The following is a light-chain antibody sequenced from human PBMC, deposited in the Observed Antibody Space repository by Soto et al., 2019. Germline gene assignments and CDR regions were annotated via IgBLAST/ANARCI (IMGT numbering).Light chain of an antibody. CDR1: QSVRSN. J-gene: IGKJ4*01. Sequence: EIVLTQSPANLSVSPWERATLSCRASQSVRSNLAWYQQKPGQAPRLLIFGSTTRATNISARFTGSGSGTEFTITISSLQSEDFAVYYCQQYVNWPPLTFGGGTKVEIK. CDR2: GST. V-gene: IGKV3-15*01. CDR3: QQYVNWPPLT.